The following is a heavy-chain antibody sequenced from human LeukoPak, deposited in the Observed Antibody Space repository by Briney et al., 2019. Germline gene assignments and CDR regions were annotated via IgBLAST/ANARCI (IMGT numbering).Heavy chain of an antibody. CDR2: VRFGGSGK. D-gene: IGHD3-16*01. CDR3: AKEGGVGGLDY. CDR1: GFILRDYG. V-gene: IGHV3-30*02. J-gene: IGHJ4*02. Sequence: GGSLRLSCTASGFILRDYGMHWVRQAPGKGLEWVAFVRFGGSGKYYADSVKGRFIISRDDPENTLYLQLNSLRVEDTGLYYCAKEGGVGGLDYWGQGTLVTVSA.